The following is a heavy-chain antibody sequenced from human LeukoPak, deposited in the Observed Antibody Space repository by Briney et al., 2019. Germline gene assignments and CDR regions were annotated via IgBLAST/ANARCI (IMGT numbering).Heavy chain of an antibody. V-gene: IGHV3-23*01. CDR2: ISGSGTDT. Sequence: GGSLRLSCAASGFIFTTYTMTWVRQAPGKGLACVSTISGSGTDTYYAASVKGRLTISRDNSTNTLFLQMNSLRAEDTAVYYCAKDRAGTPWADWGQGTLVTVSS. CDR1: GFIFTTYT. D-gene: IGHD1-1*01. CDR3: AKDRAGTPWAD. J-gene: IGHJ4*02.